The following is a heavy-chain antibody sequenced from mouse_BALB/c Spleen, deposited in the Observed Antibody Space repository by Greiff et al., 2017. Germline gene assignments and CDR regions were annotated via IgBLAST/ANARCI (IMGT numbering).Heavy chain of an antibody. Sequence: QVQLQQSGPELVKPGASVKMSCTASGYTFTDYVISWVRQRTGQGLEWIGEIYPGSGSTYYNEKFKGKATLTADKSTNTAYMQISSLTSEDTAIYFCARGVKIQPYYFDYWGQGTTLTVSS. V-gene: IGHV1-77*01. CDR1: GYTFTDYV. D-gene: IGHD6-1*01. CDR3: ARGVKIQPYYFDY. CDR2: IYPGSGST. J-gene: IGHJ2*01.